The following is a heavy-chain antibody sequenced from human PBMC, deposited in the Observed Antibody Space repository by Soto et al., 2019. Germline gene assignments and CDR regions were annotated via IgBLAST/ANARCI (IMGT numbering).Heavy chain of an antibody. J-gene: IGHJ3*02. CDR1: GFTFSSYA. CDR3: AKEDDSSGYYLDAFDI. Sequence: GGSLRLSCAASGFTFSSYAMSWVRQAPGKGLEWVSAISGSGGSTYYADSVKGRFTISRDNSKNTLYLQMNSLRAEETAVYYCAKEDDSSGYYLDAFDIWGQGTMVTVSS. CDR2: ISGSGGST. V-gene: IGHV3-23*01. D-gene: IGHD3-22*01.